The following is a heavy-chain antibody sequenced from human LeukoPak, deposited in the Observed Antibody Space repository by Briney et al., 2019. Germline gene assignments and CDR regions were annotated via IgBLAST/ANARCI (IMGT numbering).Heavy chain of an antibody. CDR3: SRATVVLRYFDWFTPPPSYYFDY. V-gene: IGHV1-8*03. CDR1: GYTFTSYD. Sequence: ASVKVSCKASGYTFTSYDINWVRQATGQGLEWMGWMNPNSGNTGYAQKFQGRVTITRNTSISTAYMELSSLRSEDTHRYYCSRATVVLRYFDWFTPPPSYYFDYWGQGTLVTVSS. CDR2: MNPNSGNT. J-gene: IGHJ4*02. D-gene: IGHD3-9*01.